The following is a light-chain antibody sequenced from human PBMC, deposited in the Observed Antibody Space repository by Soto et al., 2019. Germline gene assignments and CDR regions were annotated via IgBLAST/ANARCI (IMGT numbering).Light chain of an antibody. CDR1: HNIDTW. Sequence: DIQLTQSPSALSTSGGDRVAIIXPSSHNIDTWLAWYQQKPGRAPKLLISDASTLESGVPSRFSGSGSGTDFTLTISSLQSEDFAIYYCQQYYDWPITFGQGTRLEIK. V-gene: IGKV1-5*02. CDR2: DAS. J-gene: IGKJ5*01. CDR3: QQYYDWPIT.